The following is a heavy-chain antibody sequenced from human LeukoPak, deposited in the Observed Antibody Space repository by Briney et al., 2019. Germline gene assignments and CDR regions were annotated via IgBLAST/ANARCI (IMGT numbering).Heavy chain of an antibody. CDR3: TRGYYDIPDY. Sequence: GGYLRLSCTASGFTFGDYAMSWFRQAPGKGLEWVGFIRGKAYGGTIEYAASVKGRFTISRDDSKSIAYLQMNSLKTEDTAVYYCTRGYYDIPDYWGQGTLVTVSS. D-gene: IGHD3-22*01. CDR1: GFTFGDYA. J-gene: IGHJ4*02. V-gene: IGHV3-49*03. CDR2: IRGKAYGGTI.